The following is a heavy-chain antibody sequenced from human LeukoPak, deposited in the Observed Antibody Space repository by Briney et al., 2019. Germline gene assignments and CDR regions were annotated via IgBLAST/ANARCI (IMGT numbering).Heavy chain of an antibody. D-gene: IGHD5-12*01. CDR3: ARHGYETYYYYYYYMDV. J-gene: IGHJ6*03. Sequence: SETLSLTCTVSGYSISSGYYWGWIRQPPGKGLEWIGSIYHSGSTYCNPSLKTRVTIPVDTSKNQFSLKLSSATAADTAVYYCARHGYETYYYYYYYMDVWGKGTTVTVSS. CDR2: IYHSGST. CDR1: GYSISSGYY. V-gene: IGHV4-38-2*02.